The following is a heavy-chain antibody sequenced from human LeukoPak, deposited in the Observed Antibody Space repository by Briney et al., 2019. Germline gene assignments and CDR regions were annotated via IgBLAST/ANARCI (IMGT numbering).Heavy chain of an antibody. CDR2: INRSGST. CDR1: GGSFSGYY. CDR3: ERDGITIFGVVIIRRFDP. D-gene: IGHD3-3*01. V-gene: IGHV4-34*01. J-gene: IGHJ5*02. Sequence: SETLSLTCAVYGGSFSGYYWSWIRQPPGKGLEWIGEINRSGSTNYNPSLKSRVTISVDTSKNQFSLKLSSVTAADTAVYYCERDGITIFGVVIIRRFDPWGQGTLVTVSS.